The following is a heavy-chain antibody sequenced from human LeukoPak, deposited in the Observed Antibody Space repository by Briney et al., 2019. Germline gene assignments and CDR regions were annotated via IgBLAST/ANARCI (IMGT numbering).Heavy chain of an antibody. J-gene: IGHJ4*02. CDR2: INPNSGDT. V-gene: IGHV1-2*02. D-gene: IGHD3-10*01. CDR1: AYTFTGYF. Sequence: ASVKVSCKASAYTFTGYFIHWVRQAPGQGLEWLGWINPNSGDTKYSRKYQGRVTMTRDTSISTAYMEVTRLRPDDTAVYYCATSGSYSPKFDYWGQGTSVTVS. CDR3: ATSGSYSPKFDY.